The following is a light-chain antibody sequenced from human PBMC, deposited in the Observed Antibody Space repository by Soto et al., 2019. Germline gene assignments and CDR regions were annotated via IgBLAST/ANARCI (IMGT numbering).Light chain of an antibody. J-gene: IGLJ1*01. V-gene: IGLV1-40*01. Sequence: QPVLTQPPSVSGAPGQRVTISCTGSSSNIGAGYDVHWYQQLPGTAPKLLIYGNGNRPSGVPDRFSGSKSGTSASLAITGLQAEDEADYYCQSYDSSLSGSEVFGTGTQLTVL. CDR2: GNG. CDR3: QSYDSSLSGSEV. CDR1: SSNIGAGYD.